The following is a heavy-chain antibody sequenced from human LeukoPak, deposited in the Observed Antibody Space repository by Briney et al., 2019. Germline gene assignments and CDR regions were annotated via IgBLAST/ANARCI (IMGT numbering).Heavy chain of an antibody. J-gene: IGHJ4*02. V-gene: IGHV3-7*04. CDR3: ARGDAFSGDH. CDR1: GFSFTNFL. Sequence: GGSLRLSCAVSGFSFTNFLMSWVRQAPGRGLEWVANIHPEGNEKYHVESVKGRFTISRDNPKNLLFLQMNGLRVEDTAVYYCARGDAFSGDHWGQGTLVTVSS. CDR2: IHPEGNEK.